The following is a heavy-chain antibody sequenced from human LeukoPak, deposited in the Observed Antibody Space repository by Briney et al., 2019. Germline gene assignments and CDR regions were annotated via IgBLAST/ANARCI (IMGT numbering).Heavy chain of an antibody. CDR1: GFTFSSYG. J-gene: IGHJ4*02. V-gene: IGHV3-30*18. D-gene: IGHD3-10*01. CDR3: AKDLGEYYGGYFDY. Sequence: GGSLRLSCAASGFTFSSYGMHWVRQAPGKGLEWVAVISYDGSNKYYADSVKGRFTISRDNSKNTLYLQMNSLRAEDTAVYYCAKDLGEYYGGYFDYWGQGTLVTVSS. CDR2: ISYDGSNK.